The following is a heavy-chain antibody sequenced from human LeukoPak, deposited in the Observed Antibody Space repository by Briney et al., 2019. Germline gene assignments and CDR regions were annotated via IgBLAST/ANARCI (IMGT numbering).Heavy chain of an antibody. Sequence: GGPLRLSCAASGCTFSSYAMSWVRQAPGKGLEWVSAISGSGGTTYYADSVKGRFTISRDNSKNTLYLQMNSLRAEDTAVYYCAKDRYGPLGLIDYWGEGTLVTVSS. CDR3: AKDRYGPLGLIDY. CDR1: GCTFSSYA. J-gene: IGHJ4*02. V-gene: IGHV3-23*01. D-gene: IGHD5-18*01. CDR2: ISGSGGTT.